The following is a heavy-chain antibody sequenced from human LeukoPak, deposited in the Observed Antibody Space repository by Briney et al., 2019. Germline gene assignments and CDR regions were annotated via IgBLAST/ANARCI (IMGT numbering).Heavy chain of an antibody. CDR2: IYYSGST. CDR1: GGSISSYY. CDR3: ARDPTRYSSSWYWFDP. V-gene: IGHV4-59*01. Sequence: SETLSLTCTVSGGSISSYYWSWIRQPPGKGLEWIGYIYYSGSTNYNPSLKSRVTISVDTSKNQFSLKLSSVTAADTAVYYCARDPTRYSSSWYWFDPWGQGTLVTVSS. J-gene: IGHJ5*02. D-gene: IGHD6-13*01.